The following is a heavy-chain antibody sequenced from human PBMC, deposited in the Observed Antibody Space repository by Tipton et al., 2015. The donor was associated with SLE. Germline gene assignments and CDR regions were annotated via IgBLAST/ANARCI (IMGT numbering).Heavy chain of an antibody. D-gene: IGHD1-26*01. CDR2: IHYDGSDQ. V-gene: IGHV3-30*02. Sequence: SLRLSCTASGFSFSNYGMHWVRQAPGKGLEWVAFIHYDGSDQDFADSVKGRFTISRDNSKNTLYLQMNSLRAEDTAVYYCAKMGRAFDIWGQGTMVTVSS. J-gene: IGHJ3*02. CDR3: AKMGRAFDI. CDR1: GFSFSNYG.